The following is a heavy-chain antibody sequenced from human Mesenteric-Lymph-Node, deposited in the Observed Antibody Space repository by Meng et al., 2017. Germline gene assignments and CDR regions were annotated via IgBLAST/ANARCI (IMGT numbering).Heavy chain of an antibody. CDR2: IYAGNGDT. V-gene: IGHV1-3*01. D-gene: IGHD2-15*01. Sequence: ASVKVSCKASGYTFTSYAMYWVRQAPGQRLEWMGWIYAGNGDTKYSQKFQGRVTITSDTSANTAYMELSSLRSEDTAVYYCAVGYCTAGSCYSSRTHHFGLDVWGQGTTVTVSS. CDR1: GYTFTSYA. J-gene: IGHJ6*02. CDR3: AVGYCTAGSCYSSRTHHFGLDV.